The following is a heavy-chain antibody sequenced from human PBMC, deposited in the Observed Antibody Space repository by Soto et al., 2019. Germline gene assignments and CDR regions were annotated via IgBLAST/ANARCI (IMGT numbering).Heavy chain of an antibody. Sequence: SGPTLLNPTQTLTLTCTFSGLSLRTTGVGVGWIRQPPGKALEWLALIYWDDDKRYSPSLKSRLTITKDTSKNQVVLTMTNMDPVDTATYYCVQSRCGGDCLQSYSSHSYYGLDVWGQGTTVTVSS. J-gene: IGHJ6*02. D-gene: IGHD2-21*02. CDR3: VQSRCGGDCLQSYSSHSYYGLDV. V-gene: IGHV2-5*02. CDR2: IYWDDDK. CDR1: GLSLRTTGVG.